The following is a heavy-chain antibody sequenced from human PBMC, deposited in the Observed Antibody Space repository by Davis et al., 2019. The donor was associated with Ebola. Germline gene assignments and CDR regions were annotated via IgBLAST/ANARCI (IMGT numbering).Heavy chain of an antibody. CDR3: ARSLAAYCTNGVCD. V-gene: IGHV1-8*01. CDR1: GYTFTSYD. J-gene: IGHJ4*02. D-gene: IGHD2-8*01. CDR2: MNPNSGNT. Sequence: ASVKVSCKASGYTFTSYDINWVRQATGQGLEWMGWMNPNSGNTGYAQKFQGRVTMTRNTSISTAYMELSSLRSEDTAVYYCARSLAAYCTNGVCDWGQGTLVTVSS.